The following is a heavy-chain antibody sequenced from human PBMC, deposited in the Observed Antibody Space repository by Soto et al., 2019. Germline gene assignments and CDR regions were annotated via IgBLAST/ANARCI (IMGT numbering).Heavy chain of an antibody. CDR3: ARDLWGYCGTDCYPLDV. Sequence: KTSETLSLTCTVSGGSIRSYYWSWIRQAPGKGLEWIGYLYNSGSTVYNPSLKSRVTISVDTSKNQFSLKLNSVTAADTAVYYCARDLWGYCGTDCYPLDVWGQGTTVTVS. J-gene: IGHJ6*02. CDR1: GGSIRSYY. CDR2: LYNSGST. V-gene: IGHV4-59*01. D-gene: IGHD2-21*02.